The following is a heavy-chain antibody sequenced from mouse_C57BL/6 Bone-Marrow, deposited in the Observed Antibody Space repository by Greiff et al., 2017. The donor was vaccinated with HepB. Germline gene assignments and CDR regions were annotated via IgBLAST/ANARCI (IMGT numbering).Heavy chain of an antibody. CDR1: GFTFSSYG. D-gene: IGHD2-12*01. CDR2: ISSGGSYT. J-gene: IGHJ1*03. V-gene: IGHV5-6*01. Sequence: DVQLQESGGDLVKPGGSLKLSCAASGFTFSSYGMSWVRQTPDKRLGWVATISSGGSYTYYPDSVKGRFTISRDNAKNTLYLQMSSLKSEDTAMYYCARHSAYYKWYFDVWGTGTTVTVSS. CDR3: ARHSAYYKWYFDV.